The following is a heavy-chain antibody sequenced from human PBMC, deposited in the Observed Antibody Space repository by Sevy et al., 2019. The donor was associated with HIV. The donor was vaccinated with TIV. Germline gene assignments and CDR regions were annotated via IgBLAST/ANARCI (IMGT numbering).Heavy chain of an antibody. CDR2: IRFDGSNK. J-gene: IGHJ4*02. V-gene: IGHV3-30*02. CDR1: GFIFSSYE. CDR3: ARDRTSGTTRDFDY. D-gene: IGHD1-7*01. Sequence: GGSLRLSCAASGFIFSSYEMHWVRQAPGKGLEWVAFIRFDGSNKYYEDSVKGRFTISRDNSKNTRYLQMNSLRTEDTAVYYCARDRTSGTTRDFDYWGQGTLVTVSS.